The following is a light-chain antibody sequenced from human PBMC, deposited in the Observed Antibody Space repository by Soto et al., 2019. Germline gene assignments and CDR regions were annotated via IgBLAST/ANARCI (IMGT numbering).Light chain of an antibody. J-gene: IGLJ2*01. Sequence: QSVLTQPASVSGSPGKSITISCTGTSRDVGGYNYVSWYQQHPGKAPKLMIYEVSNRPSGVSNRFSGSKSGNTASLTISGLQAEDEADYYCSSYTSSSTLVVFGGGTKLTVL. CDR2: EVS. V-gene: IGLV2-14*01. CDR3: SSYTSSSTLVV. CDR1: SRDVGGYNY.